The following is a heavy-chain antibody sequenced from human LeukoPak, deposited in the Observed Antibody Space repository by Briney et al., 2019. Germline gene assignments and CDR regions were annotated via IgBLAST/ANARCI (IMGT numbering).Heavy chain of an antibody. CDR2: ISAYNGNT. CDR1: GYTFTSYG. V-gene: IGHV1-18*01. Sequence: ASVKVSCKTSGYTFTSYGIIWVRQAPGQGLEWMGWISAYNGNTNYAQKVQGRVIMTTDTSTTTAYMELRSLRYDDTAMYYCARASTGYYYYMDVWGKGTTVTISS. J-gene: IGHJ6*03. CDR3: ARASTGYYYYMDV. D-gene: IGHD2-2*01.